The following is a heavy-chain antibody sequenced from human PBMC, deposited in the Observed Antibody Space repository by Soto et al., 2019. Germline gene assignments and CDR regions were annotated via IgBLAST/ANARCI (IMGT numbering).Heavy chain of an antibody. CDR2: TYYRSKWYN. CDR1: GDSVSSNSAA. CDR3: ARDFFYSSGWYGGPYYYGMDV. D-gene: IGHD6-19*01. J-gene: IGHJ6*02. V-gene: IGHV6-1*01. Sequence: TLSLTCAISGDSVSSNSAAWNWIRQSPSRGLEWLGRTYYRSKWYNDYAVSVKSRITINPDTSKNQFSLQLNSVTPEDTAVYYCARDFFYSSGWYGGPYYYGMDVWGQGTTVTVSS.